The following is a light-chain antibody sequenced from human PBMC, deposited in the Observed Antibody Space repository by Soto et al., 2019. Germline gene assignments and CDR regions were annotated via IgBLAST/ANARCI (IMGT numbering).Light chain of an antibody. Sequence: DIQMTQSPSSLSASVGDRVTITCRASQGIINYLAWYQQKPGKVPKLLIYAASTLQSGLPSRFSGSGSGTDFTLTISSLQPEDVATYYCQKYNSAPRTFGQGTKVEIK. J-gene: IGKJ1*01. V-gene: IGKV1-27*01. CDR2: AAS. CDR1: QGIINY. CDR3: QKYNSAPRT.